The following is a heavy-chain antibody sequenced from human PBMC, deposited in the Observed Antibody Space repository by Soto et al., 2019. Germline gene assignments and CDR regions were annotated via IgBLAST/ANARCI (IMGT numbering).Heavy chain of an antibody. CDR2: IYYSGST. J-gene: IGHJ6*02. CDR1: GGSISSGGYC. D-gene: IGHD2-21*02. CDR3: ARDLWGYCGTDCYPLDV. Sequence: PSETLSLTCTVSGGSISSGGYCWIWHRQHPGQGLEWIGYIYYSGSTYYNPSLKSRVTISVDTSKNQFSLKLNSVTAADTAVYYCARDLWGYCGTDCYPLDVWGQGTTVTVSS. V-gene: IGHV4-31*03.